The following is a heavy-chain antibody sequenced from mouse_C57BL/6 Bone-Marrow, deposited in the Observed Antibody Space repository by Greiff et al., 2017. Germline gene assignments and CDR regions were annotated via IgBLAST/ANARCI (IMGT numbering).Heavy chain of an antibody. V-gene: IGHV1-81*01. CDR1: GYTFTSYG. D-gene: IGHD1-1*01. J-gene: IGHJ2*01. CDR3: ARSDYYGSSPYFDY. CDR2: IYPRSGNT. Sequence: QVQLQQSGAELARPGASVKLSCKASGYTFTSYGISWVKQRTGQGLEWIGEIYPRSGNTYYNEKFKGKATLTADKSSSTAYMELRSLTSEDSAVYFCARSDYYGSSPYFDYWGQGTTLTVSS.